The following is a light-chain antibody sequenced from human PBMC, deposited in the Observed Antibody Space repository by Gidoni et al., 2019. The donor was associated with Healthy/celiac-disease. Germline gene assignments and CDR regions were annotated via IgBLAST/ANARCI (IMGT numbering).Light chain of an antibody. Sequence: DIRMTQSPSPLSASVGDRVTITCRASQSISSYLNWYQQKPGKAPKLLIYAASSLQSGVPSRFSGSGSGTDFTLTISSLQPEDFATYYCQQSYSTPRXXXQGTKVEIK. CDR1: QSISSY. CDR2: AAS. V-gene: IGKV1-39*01. J-gene: IGKJ1*01. CDR3: QQSYSTPRX.